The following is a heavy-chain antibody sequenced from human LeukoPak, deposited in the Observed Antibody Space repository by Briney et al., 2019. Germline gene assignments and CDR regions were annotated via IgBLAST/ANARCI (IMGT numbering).Heavy chain of an antibody. CDR1: GFTFSSYE. CDR2: ISSSGSTI. CDR3: RAGSSSSWYLALSSSDY. Sequence: EGSLRLSCAASGFTFSSYEMNWVRQAPGKGLEWVSYISSSGSTIYYADSVKGRFTISRDNAKNTLYLQMNSLRAEDTAVYYCRAGSSSSWYLALSSSDYWGQGTLVTVSS. D-gene: IGHD6-13*01. V-gene: IGHV3-48*03. J-gene: IGHJ4*02.